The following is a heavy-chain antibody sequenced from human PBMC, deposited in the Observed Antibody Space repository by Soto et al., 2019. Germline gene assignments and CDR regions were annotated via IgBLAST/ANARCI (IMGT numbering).Heavy chain of an antibody. CDR2: ISAYNGNT. J-gene: IGHJ4*02. CDR3: ARDRVVTAPVRY. Sequence: ASVEVYCRASGYTFTSYGISWVRQAPGQGLEWMGWISAYNGNTNYAQKLQGRVTMTTDTSTSTAYMELRSLRSDDTAVYYCARDRVVTAPVRYWGQGTLVTVSS. V-gene: IGHV1-18*01. D-gene: IGHD2-21*02. CDR1: GYTFTSYG.